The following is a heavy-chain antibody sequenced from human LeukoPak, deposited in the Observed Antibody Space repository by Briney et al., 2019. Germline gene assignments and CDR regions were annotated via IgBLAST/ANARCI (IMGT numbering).Heavy chain of an antibody. CDR2: IYHSGST. CDR3: HGYCSSTSCYIPRYYYYMDV. CDR1: GYSISSGYY. D-gene: IGHD2-2*02. V-gene: IGHV4-38-2*02. Sequence: SETLSLTCTVSGYSISSGYYWGWIRQPPGKGLEWIGSIYHSGSTYYNPSLKSRVTISVDTSKNQFSLKLSSVTAADTAVYYCHGYCSSTSCYIPRYYYYMDVWGKGTTVTISS. J-gene: IGHJ6*03.